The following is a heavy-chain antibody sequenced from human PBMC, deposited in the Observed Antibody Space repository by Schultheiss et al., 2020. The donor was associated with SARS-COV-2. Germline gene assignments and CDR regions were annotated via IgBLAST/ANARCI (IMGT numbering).Heavy chain of an antibody. V-gene: IGHV3-13*05. D-gene: IGHD6-13*01. CDR3: AKDLGMGSSWYDFDY. CDR1: GFTFSSYS. CDR2: IGTDGDP. J-gene: IGHJ4*02. Sequence: GGSLRLSCVASGFTFSSYSMNWVRQAAGKGLEWVSAIGTDGDPYYPGSVKGRFTISSDNYKNTLYLQMNSLRAEDTAVYYCAKDLGMGSSWYDFDYWGQGTLVTVSS.